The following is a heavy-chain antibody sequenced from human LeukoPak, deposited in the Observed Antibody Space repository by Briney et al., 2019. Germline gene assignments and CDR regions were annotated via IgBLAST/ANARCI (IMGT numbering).Heavy chain of an antibody. J-gene: IGHJ4*02. CDR2: IWYDGSNK. Sequence: GGSLRLSCAAPGFTFSSYGMHWVRQAPGKGLEWVAVIWYDGSNKYYADSVKGRFTISRDNSKNTLYLQMNSLRAEDTAVYYCARVRVGAYDFEYWGQGAQVTVSS. CDR1: GFTFSSYG. D-gene: IGHD3-10*01. V-gene: IGHV3-33*01. CDR3: ARVRVGAYDFEY.